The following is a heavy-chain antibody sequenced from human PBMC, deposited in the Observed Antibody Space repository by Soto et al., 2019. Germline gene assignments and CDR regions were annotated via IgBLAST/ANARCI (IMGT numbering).Heavy chain of an antibody. D-gene: IGHD6-19*01. Sequence: QITLMESGPTLVKPTQTLTLTCTVSGFSLTTRGRTLGWIRQPPGEAPEWLALGYQYSPSLQNRLTFTEDTSKNPVFLTMTDMDPVDTATYYCTLRDDSSRGPIYWGQGILVTVSS. CDR3: TLRDDSSRGPIY. CDR1: GFSLTTRGRT. CDR2: GY. J-gene: IGHJ4*02. V-gene: IGHV2-5*01.